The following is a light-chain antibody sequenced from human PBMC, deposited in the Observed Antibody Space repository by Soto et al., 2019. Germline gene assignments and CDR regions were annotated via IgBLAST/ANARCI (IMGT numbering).Light chain of an antibody. CDR2: DVN. J-gene: IGLJ1*01. CDR1: SSDVGGYNY. V-gene: IGLV2-14*03. CDR3: SSYTSSSPYI. Sequence: SVLTQPAPVSGSPGQSITISCTGTSSDVGGYNYVSWYQQHQGKAPKLIIYDVNNRPSGVSNRFSGSKSGNTASLTISGLQAEDEADYYCSSYTSSSPYIFGTGTKVTVL.